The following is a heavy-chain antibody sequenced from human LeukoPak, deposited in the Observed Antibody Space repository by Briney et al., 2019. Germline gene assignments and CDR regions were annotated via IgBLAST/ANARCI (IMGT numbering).Heavy chain of an antibody. CDR1: GGSFSGYY. V-gene: IGHV4-34*01. CDR3: ARVGGSGSYYNRPFDP. Sequence: SETLSLTCAVYGGSFSGYYWSWIRQPPGKGLEWIGEINHSGSTNYNPSLKSRVTISVDTSKNQFSLKLSSVTAADTAVYYCARVGGSGSYYNRPFDPWGQGTLVTVSS. J-gene: IGHJ5*02. CDR2: INHSGST. D-gene: IGHD3-10*01.